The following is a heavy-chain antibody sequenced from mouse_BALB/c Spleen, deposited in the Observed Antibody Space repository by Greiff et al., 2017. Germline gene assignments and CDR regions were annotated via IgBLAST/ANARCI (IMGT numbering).Heavy chain of an antibody. Sequence: QVQLKESGPGLVAPSQSLSITCTVSGFSLTSYGVHWARQPPGKGLEWLGVIWAGGSTNYNSALMSRLSISKDNSKSQVFLKMNSLQTDDTAMYYCAREEEYGNYVWFAYWGQGTLVTVSA. D-gene: IGHD2-10*02. CDR2: IWAGGST. V-gene: IGHV2-9*02. CDR3: AREEEYGNYVWFAY. CDR1: GFSLTSYG. J-gene: IGHJ3*01.